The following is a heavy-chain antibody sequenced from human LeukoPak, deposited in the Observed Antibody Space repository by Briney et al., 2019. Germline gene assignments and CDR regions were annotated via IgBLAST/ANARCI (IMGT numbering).Heavy chain of an antibody. Sequence: SETLSLTCSASGGYINTRSYFWGWIRQSPGKGLEWIASMYYSGTTHYNPSLKSRVTISVDTLKSQLSLKLSSVTAADTAVYYCARQRGSGWYHPHLFWGQGILVTVSS. CDR3: ARQRGSGWYHPHLF. D-gene: IGHD6-19*01. CDR2: MYYSGTT. V-gene: IGHV4-39*01. CDR1: GGYINTRSYF. J-gene: IGHJ4*02.